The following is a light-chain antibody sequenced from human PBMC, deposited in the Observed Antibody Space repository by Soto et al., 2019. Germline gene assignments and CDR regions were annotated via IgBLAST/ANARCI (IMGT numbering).Light chain of an antibody. CDR3: QQRSGWPPT. V-gene: IGKV3-11*01. CDR1: QSVFNY. CDR2: DAS. J-gene: IGKJ2*01. Sequence: EVVLTQSPATLSLSPGEGATLSCRASQSVFNYLAWYQQKPGQAPRLLIYDASKRATGIPARFSGSGSGTDFTLTICSLEPEDFAVYFCQQRSGWPPTFGQGTKLDIK.